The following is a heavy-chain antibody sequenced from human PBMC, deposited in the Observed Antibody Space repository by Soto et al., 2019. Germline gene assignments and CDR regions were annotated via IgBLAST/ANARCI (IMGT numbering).Heavy chain of an antibody. J-gene: IGHJ4*02. V-gene: IGHV1-2*02. CDR2: FNPKTGGP. Sequence: ASVKVSCKASGYIFTDYYIHWVRQAPGQGLEWLGWFNPKTGGPNYAPKFQGRVTMTRDTSISTTYMDLSSLRSDDTAVYYCARDFPFRGSSSLGGFDSWGQGTLVTVSS. CDR3: ARDFPFRGSSSLGGFDS. CDR1: GYIFTDYY. D-gene: IGHD6-6*01.